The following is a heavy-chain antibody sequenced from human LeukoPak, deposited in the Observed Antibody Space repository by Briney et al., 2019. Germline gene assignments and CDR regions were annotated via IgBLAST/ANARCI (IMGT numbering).Heavy chain of an antibody. CDR3: ARANPPAISFFDW. Sequence: KPGGSLRLSCAASGFTFSSYSMNWVRLAPGKGLEWVASISGSSGSIYYADPVKGRFTISRDSAKNSLYLQMNSLRAEDTAVYYCARANPPAISFFDWWGQGTLVSVSS. V-gene: IGHV3-21*01. J-gene: IGHJ4*02. D-gene: IGHD3-9*01. CDR2: ISGSSGSI. CDR1: GFTFSSYS.